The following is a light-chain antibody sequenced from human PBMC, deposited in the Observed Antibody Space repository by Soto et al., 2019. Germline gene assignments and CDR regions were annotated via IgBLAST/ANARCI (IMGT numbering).Light chain of an antibody. Sequence: QSVLTQSPSASASLGASVKLTCTLSSGHSSYAIAWHQQQPEKGPRYLMKLNTDGSHSKGDGIPDRFSGSTSGAECYLTISSLPSEDEADYYCQTWGTGIGVFGGGTKVTVL. CDR2: LNTDGSH. CDR1: SGHSSYA. CDR3: QTWGTGIGV. J-gene: IGLJ2*01. V-gene: IGLV4-69*01.